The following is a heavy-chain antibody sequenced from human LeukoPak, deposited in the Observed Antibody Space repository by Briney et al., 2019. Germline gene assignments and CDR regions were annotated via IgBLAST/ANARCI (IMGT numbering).Heavy chain of an antibody. D-gene: IGHD3/OR15-3a*01. CDR1: AYTFTGYY. CDR3: ARRGYEFSDLDN. CDR2: INPNNGDT. V-gene: IGHV1-2*02. J-gene: IGHJ4*02. Sequence: ASVKVSCKASAYTFTGYYMLWVRQAPGQGVEWMGWINPNNGDTNFAQKFQGRVAMTRDTSMNTVYMELSSLRSDDTAVYYCARRGYEFSDLDNWGQGTLVTVSS.